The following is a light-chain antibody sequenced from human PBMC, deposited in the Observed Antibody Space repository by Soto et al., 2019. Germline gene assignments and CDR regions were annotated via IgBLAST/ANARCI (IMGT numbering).Light chain of an antibody. Sequence: EIVLTQSPGTLSLSPGESATLSCRASQSVSSSYLAWYQQKPGQAPRLLIYGASSRATGIPDRFSGSGSGTDFTLTISRLEPEDFAEYYCQQYGSSPWTFGQGTKVEIK. J-gene: IGKJ1*01. V-gene: IGKV3-20*01. CDR2: GAS. CDR1: QSVSSSY. CDR3: QQYGSSPWT.